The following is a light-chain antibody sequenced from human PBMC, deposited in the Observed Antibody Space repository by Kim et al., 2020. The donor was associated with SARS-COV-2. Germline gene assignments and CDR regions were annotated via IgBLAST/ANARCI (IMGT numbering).Light chain of an antibody. Sequence: LATGERATLSCRASQSIKNNDLGWYQQKPGQAPRFLIDGASNRDPGIPDRFSGSGSGTDFTLTISRLEPEDVAVYYCLQCGDAPYTFGQGTKLEI. CDR1: QSIKNND. CDR2: GAS. V-gene: IGKV3-20*01. CDR3: LQCGDAPYT. J-gene: IGKJ2*01.